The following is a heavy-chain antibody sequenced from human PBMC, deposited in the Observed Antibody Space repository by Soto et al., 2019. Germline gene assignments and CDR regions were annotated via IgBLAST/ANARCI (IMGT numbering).Heavy chain of an antibody. CDR2: ISFDGNTD. CDR3: AREGKTAFGDVLGPFDY. Sequence: QVQLVESGGGVVQPGRSLRLSCAASGFTFSNYAIHWVRLAPDRGLEWVAIISFDGNTDSYADSVKGRFTVSRDNAKNSMSLQMNSLRDEDTAVYYCAREGKTAFGDVLGPFDYWGQGILVTVSS. J-gene: IGHJ4*02. V-gene: IGHV3-30-3*01. CDR1: GFTFSNYA. D-gene: IGHD3-3*01.